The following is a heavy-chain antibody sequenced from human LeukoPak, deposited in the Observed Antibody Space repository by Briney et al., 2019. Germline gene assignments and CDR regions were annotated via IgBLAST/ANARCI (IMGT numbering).Heavy chain of an antibody. J-gene: IGHJ4*02. CDR2: ISSSSSYI. CDR3: ARDLGAVADRGDY. V-gene: IGHV3-21*01. D-gene: IGHD6-19*01. CDR1: GFTFSCYS. Sequence: GGSLRPSRAAAGFTFSCYSMSWGRQAAGKRLGWVSSISSSSSYIYYAYSVEGRFIFSRDNAKTSLYLQMSRLRAEATVVYYCARDLGAVADRGDYWGQGALVTVSS.